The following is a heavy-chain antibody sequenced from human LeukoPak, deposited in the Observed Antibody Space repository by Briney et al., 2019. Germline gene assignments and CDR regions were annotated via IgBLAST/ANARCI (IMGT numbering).Heavy chain of an antibody. CDR2: IYSGGST. J-gene: IGHJ4*02. CDR1: GFIVSSNY. V-gene: IGHV3-66*02. Sequence: GGSLRLSCAASGFIVSSNYMSWVRQAPGKGLEWVSVIYSGGSTYYADSVKGRFTISRDNSKNTLYLQTNSLRAEDTAVYYCARDLAYWGQGTLVTVSS. CDR3: ARDLAY.